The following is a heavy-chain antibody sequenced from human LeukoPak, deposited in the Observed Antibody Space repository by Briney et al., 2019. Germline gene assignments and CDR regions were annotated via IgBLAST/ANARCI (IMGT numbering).Heavy chain of an antibody. CDR1: GGSISSSSYY. CDR3: ARHHSGSYYYYYYYMDV. V-gene: IGHV4-39*01. Sequence: SETLSLTCTVSGGSISSSSYYWGWIRQPPGKGLEWIGSIYYSGSTYYNPSLKSRVTISVDTPKNQFSLKLSSVTAADTAVYYCARHHSGSYYYYYYYMDVWGKGTTVIISS. CDR2: IYYSGST. D-gene: IGHD1-26*01. J-gene: IGHJ6*03.